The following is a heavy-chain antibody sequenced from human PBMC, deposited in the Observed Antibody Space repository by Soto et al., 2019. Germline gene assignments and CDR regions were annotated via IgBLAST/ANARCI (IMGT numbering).Heavy chain of an antibody. V-gene: IGHV1-69*01. CDR2: IIPIFGTT. D-gene: IGHD3-22*01. Sequence: QVQLVQSGAEVKKPGSSVKVSCKASGDTFSSYAFSWVRQAPGQGLEWMGGIIPIFGTTNYEPKFQGRVRITADESTRTAYMELSSLRSEDTAVYYCARDRGYYDTSGFQGFVQYFHHWGQGTLVTVSS. CDR3: ARDRGYYDTSGFQGFVQYFHH. J-gene: IGHJ1*01. CDR1: GDTFSSYA.